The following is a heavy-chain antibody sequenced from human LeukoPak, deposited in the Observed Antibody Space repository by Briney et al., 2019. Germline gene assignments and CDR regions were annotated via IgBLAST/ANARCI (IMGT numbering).Heavy chain of an antibody. CDR1: GFTFSSYS. CDR2: ISSSSSII. CDR3: ARPYSGYDADWFDP. D-gene: IGHD5-12*01. Sequence: GGSLRLSCAASGFTFSSYSMNWVRQAPGKGLEWVSYISSSSSIIYYADSVKGRFTISRDNAKNSLYLQMNSLRVEDTAVYYCARPYSGYDADWFDPWGQGTLVTVSS. V-gene: IGHV3-48*01. J-gene: IGHJ5*02.